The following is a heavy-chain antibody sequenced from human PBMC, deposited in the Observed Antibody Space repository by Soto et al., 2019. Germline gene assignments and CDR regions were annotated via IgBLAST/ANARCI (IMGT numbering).Heavy chain of an antibody. CDR1: GFTFSSYA. CDR2: ISGSGGST. J-gene: IGHJ3*02. V-gene: IGHV3-23*01. CDR3: AKDTPQVDAFDI. Sequence: GGSLRLSCAASGFTFSSYAMSWVRQAPGKGLEWVSAISGSGGSTYYADSGKGRFTISSDNSKNTLYLQMNSLRAEDTAVYYCAKDTPQVDAFDIWGQGTMVTVSS.